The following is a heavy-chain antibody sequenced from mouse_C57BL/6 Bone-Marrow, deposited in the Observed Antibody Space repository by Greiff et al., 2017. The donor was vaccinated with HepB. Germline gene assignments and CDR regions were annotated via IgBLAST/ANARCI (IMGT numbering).Heavy chain of an antibody. J-gene: IGHJ1*03. CDR3: ARHGAPDLLWLRRREDV. D-gene: IGHD2-2*01. V-gene: IGHV5-6*02. CDR2: ISSGGSYT. Sequence: DVMLVESGGDLVKPGGSLKLSCAASGFTFSSYGMSWVRQTPDKRLEWVATISSGGSYTYYPDSVKGRFTISRDNAKNTLYLQMSSLKSEDTAMYYCARHGAPDLLWLRRREDVWGTGTTVTVSS. CDR1: GFTFSSYG.